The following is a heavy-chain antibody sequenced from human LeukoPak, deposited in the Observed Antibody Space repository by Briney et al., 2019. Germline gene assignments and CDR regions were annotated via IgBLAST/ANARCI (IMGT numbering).Heavy chain of an antibody. J-gene: IGHJ4*02. CDR1: GSTVSTNY. CDR2: IYSGGST. V-gene: IGHV3-53*01. D-gene: IGHD6-6*01. CDR3: AKARDYSSSSGVLDY. Sequence: GGSLRLSCATSGSTVSTNYMNWVRQAPGKGLEWVSVIYSGGSTYYADSVKGRFTISRDNSKNTLYLQMNSLRAEDTAVYYCAKARDYSSSSGVLDYWGQGTLVTVSS.